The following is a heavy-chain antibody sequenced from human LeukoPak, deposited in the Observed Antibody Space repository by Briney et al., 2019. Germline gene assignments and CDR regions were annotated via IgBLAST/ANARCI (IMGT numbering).Heavy chain of an antibody. CDR3: ARPWTSKAAAGKKVGYYMDV. Sequence: PSETLSLTCAVYGGSFSGYYWSWIRQPPGKGLEWIGEINHSGSTNYNPSLKSRVTISVDTSKNQFSLKLSSVTAADTAVYYCARPWTSKAAAGKKVGYYMDVWGKGTTVTVSS. D-gene: IGHD6-13*01. V-gene: IGHV4-34*01. CDR2: INHSGST. J-gene: IGHJ6*03. CDR1: GGSFSGYY.